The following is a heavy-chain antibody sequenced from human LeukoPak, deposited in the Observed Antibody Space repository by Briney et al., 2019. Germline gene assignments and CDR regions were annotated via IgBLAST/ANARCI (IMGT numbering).Heavy chain of an antibody. Sequence: PGGSLRPSCAASGFTFSSYAMHWVRQAPGKGLEWVAVISYDGSNKYYADSVKGRFTISRDNSKNTLYLQMNSLRAEDTAVYYCARGQYCSGISCYTYYYYYSMDVWGQGTTVTVS. CDR1: GFTFSSYA. CDR3: ARGQYCSGISCYTYYYYYSMDV. V-gene: IGHV3-30*04. J-gene: IGHJ6*02. D-gene: IGHD2-2*02. CDR2: ISYDGSNK.